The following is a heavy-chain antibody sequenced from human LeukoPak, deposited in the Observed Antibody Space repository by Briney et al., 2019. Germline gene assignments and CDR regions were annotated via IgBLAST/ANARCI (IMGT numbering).Heavy chain of an antibody. Sequence: ASVKVSCKASGYIFSNYYMHRVRQAPGQGLEWPGWINPKTGAADYAQQFRGRITMIRDTSINTDYMEMKRVTSDDTAVYYCARGAEAETSALDYWGQGTLVTVSS. J-gene: IGHJ4*02. D-gene: IGHD6-13*01. CDR3: ARGAEAETSALDY. V-gene: IGHV1-2*02. CDR1: GYIFSNYY. CDR2: INPKTGAA.